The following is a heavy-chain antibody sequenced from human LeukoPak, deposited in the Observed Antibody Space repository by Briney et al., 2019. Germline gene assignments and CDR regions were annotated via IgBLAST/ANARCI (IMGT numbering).Heavy chain of an antibody. CDR2: INPNNGGT. J-gene: IGHJ4*02. D-gene: IGHD5-18*01. CDR3: VRGYSYGFYFDY. V-gene: IGHV1-2*06. CDR1: GYTFTGYY. Sequence: ASVKVSCKASGYTFTGYYMHWVRQAPGQGLEWMGRINPNNGGTNYAQKFQGRVTMTGDTSISTAYMELSSLRSDDTAAYYCVRGYSYGFYFDYWGQGSLVTVSS.